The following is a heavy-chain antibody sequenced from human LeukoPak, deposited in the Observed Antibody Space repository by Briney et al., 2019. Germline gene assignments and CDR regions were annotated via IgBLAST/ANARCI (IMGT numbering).Heavy chain of an antibody. CDR2: INHSGST. J-gene: IGHJ4*02. Sequence: KPSETLSLTCAVYGVSFSGYYWSWIRQPPGKGLEWIGEINHSGSTNYNPSLKSRVTISVDTSKNQFSLKLSSVTAADTAVYYCARSRDSSGYYYPFDYWGQGTLVTVSS. D-gene: IGHD3-22*01. V-gene: IGHV4-34*01. CDR1: GVSFSGYY. CDR3: ARSRDSSGYYYPFDY.